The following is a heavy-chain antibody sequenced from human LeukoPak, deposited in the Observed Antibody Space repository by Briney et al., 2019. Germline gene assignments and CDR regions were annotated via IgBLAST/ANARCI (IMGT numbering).Heavy chain of an antibody. V-gene: IGHV3-48*01. Sequence: PGGSLRLSCAASGFTFSNYSMNWVRQAPGKGLEWLSYISSSSSTIYYADSVKGRFTISRDNAKNSLYLQMNSLRAEDTAVYYCARGNYDFWSGYDDAFDIWGQGTMVTVSS. CDR3: ARGNYDFWSGYDDAFDI. CDR2: ISSSSSTI. J-gene: IGHJ3*02. D-gene: IGHD3-3*01. CDR1: GFTFSNYS.